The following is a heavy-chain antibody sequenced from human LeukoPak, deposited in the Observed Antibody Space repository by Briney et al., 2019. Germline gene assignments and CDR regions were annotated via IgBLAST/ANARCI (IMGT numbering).Heavy chain of an antibody. V-gene: IGHV3-74*01. Sequence: HPGGSLRLSCAASGFTFSSYWMHWVRQAPGKGLVWVSRINSDGSSTSYADSVKGRFTISRDNAKNTLYLQMNSLRAEDTAVYYCARGPDLSGYDIDYYYYGMDVWGQGTTVTVSS. CDR2: INSDGSST. D-gene: IGHD5-12*01. J-gene: IGHJ6*02. CDR1: GFTFSSYW. CDR3: ARGPDLSGYDIDYYYYGMDV.